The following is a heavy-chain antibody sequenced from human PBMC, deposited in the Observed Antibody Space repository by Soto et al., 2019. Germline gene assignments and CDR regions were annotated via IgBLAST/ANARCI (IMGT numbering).Heavy chain of an antibody. J-gene: IGHJ4*02. D-gene: IGHD3-22*01. CDR3: ARIYYDSVFDY. CDR1: GGSFSGYY. V-gene: IGHV4-34*01. Sequence: SETLSLTCAVYGGSFSGYYWSWIRQPPGKGLEWIGSIYYSGSTYYNPSLKSRVTISVDTSKNQFSLKLSSVTAADTAVYYCARIYYDSVFDYWGQGTLVTVSS. CDR2: IYYSGST.